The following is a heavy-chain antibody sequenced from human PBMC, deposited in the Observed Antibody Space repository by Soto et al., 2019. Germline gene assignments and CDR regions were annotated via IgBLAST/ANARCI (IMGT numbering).Heavy chain of an antibody. V-gene: IGHV4-39*01. CDR1: GGSISSSSYY. Sequence: ETLSLTCTVSGGSISSSSYYWCWIRQPPGKGLEWIGYIYYSGSTYYNPSLKSRVTISVDTSKNQFSLKLSSVTAADTAVYYCARLGGYCSGGSCYPEYFQHWGQGTLVTVSS. CDR2: IYYSGST. D-gene: IGHD2-15*01. J-gene: IGHJ1*01. CDR3: ARLGGYCSGGSCYPEYFQH.